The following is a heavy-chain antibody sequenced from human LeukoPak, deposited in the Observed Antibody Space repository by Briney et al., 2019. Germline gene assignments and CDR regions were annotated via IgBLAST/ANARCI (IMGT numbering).Heavy chain of an antibody. CDR2: ISYDGNNR. Sequence: GGSLRLSCAASGFTFSTFAMHWVRQAPGKGLEWVAVISYDGNNRYYADSVKGRFTISRDNSKNTLSLQVNSLRAEDTALYYCARDPVYSTDSSRMGWFDPWGQGTLVTVSS. CDR3: ARDPVYSTDSSRMGWFDP. D-gene: IGHD6-13*01. CDR1: GFTFSTFA. J-gene: IGHJ5*02. V-gene: IGHV3-30-3*01.